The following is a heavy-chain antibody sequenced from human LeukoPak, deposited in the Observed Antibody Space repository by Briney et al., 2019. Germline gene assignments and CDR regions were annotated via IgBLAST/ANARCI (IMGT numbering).Heavy chain of an antibody. D-gene: IGHD1-26*01. CDR1: GYTSTSYA. V-gene: IGHV7-4-1*02. J-gene: IGHJ4*02. Sequence: ASVKVSCKASGYTSTSYAMNWVRQAPGQGLEWMGWINTNTGSPTYAQGFTGRFVFSLDTSVSTAYLQISSLKAEDTAVYYCARENSASYPDYWGQGTLVTVSS. CDR2: INTNTGSP. CDR3: ARENSASYPDY.